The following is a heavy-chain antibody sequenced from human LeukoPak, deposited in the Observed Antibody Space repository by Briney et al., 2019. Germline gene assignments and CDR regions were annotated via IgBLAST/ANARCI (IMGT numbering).Heavy chain of an antibody. V-gene: IGHV1-2*02. CDR1: GYTFTGYY. J-gene: IGHJ4*02. CDR2: INPDSGGT. CDR3: ARNYDFGSGYYYFDY. D-gene: IGHD3-3*01. Sequence: ASVKVSCKASGYTFTGYYMHWVRQAPGQGLEWMGWINPDSGGTNYAQKFQGRVTMTRDTSISTAYMELSTLRSDDTAVYYCARNYDFGSGYYYFDYWGQGTLVTVSS.